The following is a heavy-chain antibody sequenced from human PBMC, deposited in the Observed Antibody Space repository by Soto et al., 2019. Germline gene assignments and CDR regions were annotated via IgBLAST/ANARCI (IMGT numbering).Heavy chain of an antibody. CDR3: AREGGTNWFDP. CDR1: GFTFSSYS. V-gene: IGHV3-48*01. D-gene: IGHD1-1*01. J-gene: IGHJ5*02. Sequence: EVQLVESGGGLVQPGGSLRLSCAASGFTFSSYSMNWVRQAPGKGLEWVSYISSSSSTIYYADSVKGRFTISRDNAKNSLYLQMNRLRAEDTAVYYCAREGGTNWFDPWGQGTLVTVSS. CDR2: ISSSSSTI.